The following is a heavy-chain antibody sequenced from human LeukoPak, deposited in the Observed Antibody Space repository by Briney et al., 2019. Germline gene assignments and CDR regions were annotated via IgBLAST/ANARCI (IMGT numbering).Heavy chain of an antibody. V-gene: IGHV4-39*01. J-gene: IGHJ2*01. D-gene: IGHD1-14*01. CDR3: ARVLGTHSNHWYFDL. CDR1: GGSISSSSYY. CDR2: IYYSGST. Sequence: PSETLSLTCTVSGGSISSSSYYWGWIRQPPGKGLEWIGSIYYSGSTYYNPSLKSRVTISVDTSKNQFSLKLSSVTAADTAVYYCARVLGTHSNHWYFDLWGRGTLVTVSS.